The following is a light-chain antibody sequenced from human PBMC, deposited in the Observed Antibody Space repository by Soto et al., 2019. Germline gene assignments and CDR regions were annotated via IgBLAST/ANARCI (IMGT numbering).Light chain of an antibody. CDR1: QDIKNY. CDR2: AAS. V-gene: IGKV1-27*01. CDR3: QKYTHVLR. J-gene: IGKJ1*01. Sequence: DIQMTQSPSSLSASVGDRVTITCRASQDIKNYLAWYQQKPGQVPKLLIFAASTLQSGVPSRFSGSGSGTDFTLTISSLQPEDVATYYCQKYTHVLRFGQGTKVDIK.